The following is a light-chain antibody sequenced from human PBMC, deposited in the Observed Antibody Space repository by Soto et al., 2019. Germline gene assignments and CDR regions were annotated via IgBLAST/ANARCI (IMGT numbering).Light chain of an antibody. CDR1: SSDIGRYNY. J-gene: IGLJ1*01. CDR2: DVS. Sequence: TQPASVSGSPGQSITISCIGTSSDIGRYNYVSWYQQYPGKAPKFMIYDVSNRPSGVSNRFSGSKSGNTASLTISGLQAEDEADYYCSSYISSSTYVFGTGTKVTVL. CDR3: SSYISSSTYV. V-gene: IGLV2-14*01.